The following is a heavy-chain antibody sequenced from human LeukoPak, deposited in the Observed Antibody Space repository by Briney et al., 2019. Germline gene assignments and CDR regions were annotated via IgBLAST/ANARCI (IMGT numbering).Heavy chain of an antibody. Sequence: PGGSLRLSCAASGFTFSTYAMSWVRQAPGKGLEWVSAIGGSGGSTYYADSVKGRFTISRDNSKNTLYLQMNSLRAEDTAVYYCAKDLTYYYDSRVPEFDYWGQGTLVTVSS. V-gene: IGHV3-23*01. D-gene: IGHD3-22*01. CDR1: GFTFSTYA. CDR3: AKDLTYYYDSRVPEFDY. J-gene: IGHJ4*02. CDR2: IGGSGGST.